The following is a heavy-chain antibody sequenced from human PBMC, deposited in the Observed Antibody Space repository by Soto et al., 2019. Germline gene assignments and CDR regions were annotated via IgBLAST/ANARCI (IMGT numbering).Heavy chain of an antibody. CDR2: IKPNSGGT. D-gene: IGHD6-6*01. Sequence: QVLLVQSGAEVTKPGASVKVSCKASGYTFTGTFTCYYIHWVRQAPGQGLEWMGWIKPNSGGTNYAQKFQGRVTMTRDTSISTAHMELRRLRSDDTAIYYCAREFSSSADGLDYWGQGPLVTVSS. CDR1: GYTFTGTFTCYY. CDR3: AREFSSSADGLDY. J-gene: IGHJ4*02. V-gene: IGHV1-2*02.